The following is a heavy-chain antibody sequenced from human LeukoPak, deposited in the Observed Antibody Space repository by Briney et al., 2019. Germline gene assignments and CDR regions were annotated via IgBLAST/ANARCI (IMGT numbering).Heavy chain of an antibody. J-gene: IGHJ3*02. CDR2: INPNSGGT. CDR3: ARRTYYYDSSGPYDI. D-gene: IGHD3-22*01. V-gene: IGHV1-2*02. Sequence: ASVKVSCKASGYTFTGYYMHWVRQAPGQGLEWMGWINPNSGGTNYAQKFQGRVTMTRDTSISTAYMELSRLRSEDTAVYYCARRTYYYDSSGPYDIWGQGTMVTVSS. CDR1: GYTFTGYY.